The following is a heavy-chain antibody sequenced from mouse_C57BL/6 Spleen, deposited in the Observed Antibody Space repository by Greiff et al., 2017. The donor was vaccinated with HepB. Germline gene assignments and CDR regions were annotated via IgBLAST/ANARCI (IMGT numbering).Heavy chain of an antibody. Sequence: VKLQQPGAELVKPGASVKLSCKASGYTFTSYWMHWVKQRPGQGLEWIGMIHPNSGSTNYNEKFKSKATLTVDKSSSTAYMQLSSLTSEDSAVYYCARSGGNLAWFAYWGQGTLVTVSA. CDR1: GYTFTSYW. J-gene: IGHJ3*01. D-gene: IGHD2-1*01. CDR2: IHPNSGST. V-gene: IGHV1-64*01. CDR3: ARSGGNLAWFAY.